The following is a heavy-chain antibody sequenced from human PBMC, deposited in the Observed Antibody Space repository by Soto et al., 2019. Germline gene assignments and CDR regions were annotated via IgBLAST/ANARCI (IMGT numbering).Heavy chain of an antibody. CDR1: GDSLTRNY. Sequence: QVQLQESGPGLVKPSETLSLTCTVSGDSLTRNYWSWIRQPPGKGLEWLAFIHNGQTTNYNPSLVGRVSVSGDTSKSQLSLNLNSVTAADTAVYYCARTVSGGFDYWGQGILVTVSS. CDR3: ARTVSGGFDY. CDR2: IHNGQTT. J-gene: IGHJ4*01. V-gene: IGHV4-59*01.